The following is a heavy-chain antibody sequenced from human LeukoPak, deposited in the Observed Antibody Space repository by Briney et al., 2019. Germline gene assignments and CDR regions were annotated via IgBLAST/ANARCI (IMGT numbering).Heavy chain of an antibody. CDR1: GGSISSYY. V-gene: IGHV4-34*01. CDR2: VNHSGIT. D-gene: IGHD3-10*01. CDR3: ARGSVVTLASI. J-gene: IGHJ3*02. Sequence: PSETLSLTCTVSGGSISSYYWSWIRQPPGKGLECIGEVNHSGITKYNPSLKGRVTISVDSSKNQFSLKLTSVTAADTAVYYCARGSVVTLASIWGQGTMVTVSS.